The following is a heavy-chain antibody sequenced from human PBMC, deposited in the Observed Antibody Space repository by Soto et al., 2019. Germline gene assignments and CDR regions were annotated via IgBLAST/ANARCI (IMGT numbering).Heavy chain of an antibody. CDR1: GYTFTSYD. CDR2: MNPNSGNT. CDR3: AREGEVVVTAMGAFRD. D-gene: IGHD2-21*02. V-gene: IGHV1-8*01. Sequence: ASVKVSCKASGYTFTSYDINWVRQATGQGLEWMGWMNPNSGNTGYAQKFQGRVTMTRNTSTSTAYMELSSLRSEDTAVYYCAREGEVVVTAMGAFRDWGQGTLVTVSS. J-gene: IGHJ4*02.